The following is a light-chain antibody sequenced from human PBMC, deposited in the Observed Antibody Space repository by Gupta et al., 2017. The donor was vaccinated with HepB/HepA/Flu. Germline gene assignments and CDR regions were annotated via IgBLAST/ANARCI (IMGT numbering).Light chain of an antibody. CDR3: QQSYTTPYT. CDR1: QTIRKY. V-gene: IGKV1-39*01. CDR2: AAS. Sequence: DIQMTQSPSFLSASVGDRVSLTCRASQTIRKYLNWYQQKPGKVPKLLIDAASNLQSGVPSRFSGSGSGTDFTLTISGLQPEDVATYYCQQSYTTPYTFGQGTKLEIK. J-gene: IGKJ2*01.